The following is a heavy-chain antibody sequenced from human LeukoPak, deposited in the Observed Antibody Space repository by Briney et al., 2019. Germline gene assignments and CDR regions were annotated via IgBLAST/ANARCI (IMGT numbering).Heavy chain of an antibody. CDR2: IYYSGST. CDR3: AISYYYYGMDV. Sequence: SETLSLTCTVSGGSISSSSYYWGWIRQPPGKGLEWIGSIYYSGSTYHNPSLKSRVTISVDTSKNQFSLNLSSVTAADTAVYYCAISYYYYGMDVWGQGTTVTVSS. V-gene: IGHV4-39*01. CDR1: GGSISSSSYY. J-gene: IGHJ6*02.